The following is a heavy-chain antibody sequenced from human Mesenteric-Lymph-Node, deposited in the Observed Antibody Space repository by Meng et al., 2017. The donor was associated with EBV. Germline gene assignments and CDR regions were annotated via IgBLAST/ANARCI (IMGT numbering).Heavy chain of an antibody. V-gene: IGHV3-11*01. CDR1: GFTFSYYY. J-gene: IGHJ4*02. CDR3: ARGQSGMIVPFDY. Sequence: LVESWGGLVKPGGSLRLSCAASGFTFSYYYMTWIRQAPGKGLEWVSYISSSGTTIYYADSVKGRFNISRDNAKNSLYLQMNSLRAEDTAVYYCARGQSGMIVPFDYWGQGTLVTVSS. CDR2: ISSSGTTI. D-gene: IGHD3-22*01.